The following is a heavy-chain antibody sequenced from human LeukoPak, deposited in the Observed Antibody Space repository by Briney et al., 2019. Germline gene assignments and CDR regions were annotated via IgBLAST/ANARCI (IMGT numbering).Heavy chain of an antibody. CDR3: AKDAAALRTDRFDY. V-gene: IGHV3-23*01. D-gene: IGHD4-17*01. CDR1: GFTFSSYA. J-gene: IGHJ4*02. Sequence: GGSLRLSCAVSGFTFSSYAMSWVRQAPGKGLEWVSTISGSDGSTYYADSVKGRFTISRDNSKNTLYLQMNSLRAEDTAVYYCAKDAAALRTDRFDYWGQGTLVTVSS. CDR2: ISGSDGST.